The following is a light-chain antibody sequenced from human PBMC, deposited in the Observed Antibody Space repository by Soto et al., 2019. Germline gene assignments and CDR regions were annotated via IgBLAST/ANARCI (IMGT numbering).Light chain of an antibody. CDR1: QSVSSY. CDR3: QQYYNWPRT. J-gene: IGKJ5*01. V-gene: IGKV3-15*01. Sequence: EIVMTQSPATLSVSPGERATLSCRASQSVSSYLAWYQQKPGQAPRLLFYGASTRATGLPARFSGTGSGTEFTLTINSLQAEDSAVYYCQQYYNWPRTFGQGTRLE. CDR2: GAS.